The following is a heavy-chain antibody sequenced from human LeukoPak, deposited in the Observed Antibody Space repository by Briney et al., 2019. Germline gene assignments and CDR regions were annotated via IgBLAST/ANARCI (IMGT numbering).Heavy chain of an antibody. Sequence: PGGSLRLSCAASGFTFSSYGMHWVRQAPGKGLEWVAVISYDGSNKYYADSVKGRFTISRDNSKNTLYLQMNSLRAEDTAVYFCARDSYSKNDYWGQGTLVTVSS. J-gene: IGHJ4*02. CDR2: ISYDGSNK. V-gene: IGHV3-30*03. CDR1: GFTFSSYG. D-gene: IGHD4-11*01. CDR3: ARDSYSKNDY.